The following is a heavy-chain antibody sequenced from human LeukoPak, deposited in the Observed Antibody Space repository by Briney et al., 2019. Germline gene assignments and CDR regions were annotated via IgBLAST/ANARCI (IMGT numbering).Heavy chain of an antibody. CDR1: GASISRYY. CDR2: FHHSGNT. CDR3: ARRAAALDH. D-gene: IGHD6-13*01. J-gene: IGHJ4*02. Sequence: PSETLSFTCTVSGASISRYYWSWIRQPPGKGLEWIGYFHHSGNTNYNPSLSSRITMSVDTSKNQFSLKLNSVTAADTAIYYCARRAAALDHWGQGTLVTVSS. V-gene: IGHV4-59*08.